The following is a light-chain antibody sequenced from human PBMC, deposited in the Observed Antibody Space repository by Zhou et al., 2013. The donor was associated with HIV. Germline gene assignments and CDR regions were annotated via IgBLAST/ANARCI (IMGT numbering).Light chain of an antibody. CDR1: QSVSSY. CDR2: DAS. J-gene: IGKJ3*01. CDR3: QQYGSSRVT. V-gene: IGKV3-11*01. Sequence: EIVLTQSPATLSLSPGERATLSCRASQSVSSYLAWYQQKPGQAPRLLIYDASNRATGIPARFSGSGSGTDFTLTISSLEPEDFAVYYCQQYGSSRVTFGPGTKVDIK.